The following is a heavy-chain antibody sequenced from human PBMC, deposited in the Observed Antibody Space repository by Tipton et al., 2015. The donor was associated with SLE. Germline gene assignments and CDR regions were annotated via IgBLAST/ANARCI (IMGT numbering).Heavy chain of an antibody. D-gene: IGHD3-3*01. CDR3: AKAPSRTIFGVAIKGNYFDY. Sequence: SLRLSCAASGFNFISYEMIWVRQAPGKGLEWVSVISGSGVNTDYADSVKGRFTVSRDNSKNTLYLQMNSLRAEDTAVYFCAKAPSRTIFGVAIKGNYFDYWGQGTLVTVSS. J-gene: IGHJ4*02. V-gene: IGHV3-23*01. CDR2: ISGSGVNT. CDR1: GFNFISYE.